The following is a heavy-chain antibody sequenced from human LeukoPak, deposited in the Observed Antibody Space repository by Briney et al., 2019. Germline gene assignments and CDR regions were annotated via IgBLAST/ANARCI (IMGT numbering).Heavy chain of an antibody. CDR2: IWYDGSNK. CDR1: GFTFSSYG. D-gene: IGHD5-12*01. V-gene: IGHV3-33*01. CDR3: ARGVATIVEGFDY. J-gene: IGHJ4*02. Sequence: GGSLRLSCAASGFTFSSYGMHWVRQAPGKGLEWVAVIWYDGSNKYYADSVKGRFTISGDNSKNTLSLQMNSLRAEDTAVYYCARGVATIVEGFDYWGPGTLVTVSS.